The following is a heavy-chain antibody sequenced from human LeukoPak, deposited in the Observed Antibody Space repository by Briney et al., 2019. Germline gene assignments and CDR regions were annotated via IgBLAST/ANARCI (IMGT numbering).Heavy chain of an antibody. CDR2: ISANTTHI. J-gene: IGHJ4*02. CDR3: KRGYTSDY. Sequence: GGSLRLSCAASGFSFSSYSMNWVRQAPGKGLEWVSSISANTTHIYGADSLKGRFTISRGDAKNSLYLQLTSLRAEDTAVYYCKRGYTSDYWGQGTLVAVSS. V-gene: IGHV3-21*01. CDR1: GFSFSSYS. D-gene: IGHD2-2*01.